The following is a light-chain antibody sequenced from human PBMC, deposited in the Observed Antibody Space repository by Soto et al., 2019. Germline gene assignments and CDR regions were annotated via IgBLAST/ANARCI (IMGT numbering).Light chain of an antibody. CDR1: DEICNC. V-gene: IGKV1-16*02. CDR2: DAS. Sequence: DIQMTQSPSSLSAPVGTTFTSTCSAGDEICNCFAWFQQKPVEAPKSLISDASSLHSGVPSKISVSGSGTDVTHTINSLEPDDFSTYYCQQYHIVPATFGGGPKVDI. CDR3: QQYHIVPAT. J-gene: IGKJ4*01.